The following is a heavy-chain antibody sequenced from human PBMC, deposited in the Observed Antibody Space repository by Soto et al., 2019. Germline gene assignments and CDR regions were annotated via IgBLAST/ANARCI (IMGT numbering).Heavy chain of an antibody. D-gene: IGHD1-26*01. CDR3: ARYTGSRLRALWIVWAV. V-gene: IGHV4-59*08. CDR2: IYYSGST. J-gene: IGHJ6*04. Sequence: SETLSLTCTVSGGSISSYYWSWIRQPPGKGLEWIGYIYYSGSTNYNPSLKSRVTISVDTSKNQFSLRLSSVTAADTAVYYCARYTGSRLRALWIVWAVWAKGTSVTSPQ. CDR1: GGSISSYY.